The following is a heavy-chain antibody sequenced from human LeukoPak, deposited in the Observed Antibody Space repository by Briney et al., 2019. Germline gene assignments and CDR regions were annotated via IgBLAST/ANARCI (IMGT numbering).Heavy chain of an antibody. Sequence: ASVKLSCKASGGTFSSYAISWVRQAPGQGLEWMGRIIPILGIANYAQKFQGRVTITADKSTSTAYMELSSLRSEDTAVYYCASVLRFLEWSPSFDYWGQGTLVTVSS. CDR2: IIPILGIA. V-gene: IGHV1-69*04. CDR3: ASVLRFLEWSPSFDY. CDR1: GGTFSSYA. J-gene: IGHJ4*02. D-gene: IGHD3-3*01.